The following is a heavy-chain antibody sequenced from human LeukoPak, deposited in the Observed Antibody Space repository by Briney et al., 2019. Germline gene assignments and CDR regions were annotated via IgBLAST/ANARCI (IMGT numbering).Heavy chain of an antibody. D-gene: IGHD2-15*01. CDR1: GFTFSSSA. V-gene: IGHV3-23*01. CDR2: ISNNGGYT. CDR3: ANQLGYCSVGSCSFPS. Sequence: GGSLRLSCAASGFTFSSSAMSWVRQAPGKGLEWVSAISNNGGYTYYADSVQGRFTISRDNPKSTLCLQMNSLRAEDTAVYYCANQLGYCSVGSCSFPSWGQGPLFTVSP. J-gene: IGHJ4*02.